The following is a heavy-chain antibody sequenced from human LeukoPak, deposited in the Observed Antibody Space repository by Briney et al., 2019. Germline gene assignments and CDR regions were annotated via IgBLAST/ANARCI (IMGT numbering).Heavy chain of an antibody. D-gene: IGHD6-6*01. Sequence: PSETLSLTCTVSGGSISSYYWSWIRQPPGKGLEWIGYIYYSGSTNYNPSLKSRVTISVDTSKNQFSLKLSSVTAADPAVYYCARSIAARPFDYWGQGTVDTVSS. V-gene: IGHV4-59*01. CDR1: GGSISSYY. J-gene: IGHJ4*02. CDR2: IYYSGST. CDR3: ARSIAARPFDY.